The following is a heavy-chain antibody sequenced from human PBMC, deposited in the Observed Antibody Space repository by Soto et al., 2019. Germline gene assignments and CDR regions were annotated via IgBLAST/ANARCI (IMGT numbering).Heavy chain of an antibody. Sequence: PGGSLRLSCAASGFPFSSYGMHWVRQAPGKGLEWVAVISYDGSNKYYADSVKGRFTISRDNSKNTLYLQMNSLRAEGTAVYYCAKQSSTHQTDYYYGMDVWGQGTTVTVSS. J-gene: IGHJ6*02. CDR3: AKQSSTHQTDYYYGMDV. D-gene: IGHD6-13*01. V-gene: IGHV3-30*18. CDR2: ISYDGSNK. CDR1: GFPFSSYG.